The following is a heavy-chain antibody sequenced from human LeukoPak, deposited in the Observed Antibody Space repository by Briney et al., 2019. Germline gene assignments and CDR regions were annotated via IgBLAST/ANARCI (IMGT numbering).Heavy chain of an antibody. J-gene: IGHJ4*02. D-gene: IGHD2-15*01. CDR2: IYYSGST. V-gene: IGHV4-59*08. Sequence: PSETLSLTCTVSGGSISSYYWSWIRQPPGKGLEWIGYIYYSGSTNYNPSLKSRVTISVDTSKNQFSLKLSSVTAADTAVYYCATQPLFCSGGSCYDYWGQGTLVTVSS. CDR3: ATQPLFCSGGSCYDY. CDR1: GGSISSYY.